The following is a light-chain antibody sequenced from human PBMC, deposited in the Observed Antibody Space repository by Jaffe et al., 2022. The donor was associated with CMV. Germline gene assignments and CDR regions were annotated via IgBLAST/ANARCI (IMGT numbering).Light chain of an antibody. CDR1: QSVSDNY. V-gene: IGKV3-20*01. J-gene: IGKJ3*01. CDR2: GAS. CDR3: QQYADSPT. Sequence: EIVLTQSPGTLFLSPGERATLSCRASQSVSDNYLAWYQQKPGQAPRLLIYGASSRATGIPDRFSGSGSGTDFTLTVSRLEPEDFVVYYCQQYADSPTFGPGTKVEI.